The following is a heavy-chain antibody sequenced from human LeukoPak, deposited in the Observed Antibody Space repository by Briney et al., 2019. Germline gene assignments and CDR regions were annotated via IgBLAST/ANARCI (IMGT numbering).Heavy chain of an antibody. CDR3: ARDLRLVMSYYDSSGYFPYAFDI. V-gene: IGHV3-7*01. CDR2: IKQDESEK. CDR1: GLTFNDYW. J-gene: IGHJ3*02. D-gene: IGHD3-22*01. Sequence: PGGSLRLSCAASGLTFNDYWMTWVRQAPGKGLEWVANIKQDESEKQYVDSVKGRFTISRDNAKESLFLQMDSLRVEDTAVYYCARDLRLVMSYYDSSGYFPYAFDIWGQGTMVTVSS.